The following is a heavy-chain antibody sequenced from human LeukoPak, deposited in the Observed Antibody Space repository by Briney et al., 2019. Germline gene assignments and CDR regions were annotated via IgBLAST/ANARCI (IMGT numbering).Heavy chain of an antibody. CDR2: IEQDGTKT. V-gene: IGHV3-7*02. Sequence: PGGSLRLSCEASGFTFSNNWMTWVRQAPGEGLEWVANIEQDGTKTYYVDSVKGRFTISRDNAKNSVYLQMNSLRAEDTAVYFCARGDYDVLSGYFDHWGQGTLVPVSS. J-gene: IGHJ4*02. CDR3: ARGDYDVLSGYFDH. D-gene: IGHD3-3*01. CDR1: GFTFSNNW.